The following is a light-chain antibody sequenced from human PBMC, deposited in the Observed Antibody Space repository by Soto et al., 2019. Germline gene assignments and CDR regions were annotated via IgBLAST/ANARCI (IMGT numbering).Light chain of an antibody. Sequence: DILMTKSPSTLSASVGDRVTITCRASQRISSWLARYQQKPGKAPKLLIYDASRLESGVPSRFSGSGFGTEYNLTSNRQQHDDFGTDNCQQYNSYSKTLGQATKEEIK. CDR3: QQYNSYSKT. CDR1: QRISSW. CDR2: DAS. J-gene: IGKJ1*01. V-gene: IGKV1-5*01.